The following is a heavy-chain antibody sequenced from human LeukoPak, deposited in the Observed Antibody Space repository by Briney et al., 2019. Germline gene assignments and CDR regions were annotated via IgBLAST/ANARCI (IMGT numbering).Heavy chain of an antibody. V-gene: IGHV3-7*01. CDR2: IKQDGSEK. Sequence: GGSLRLSCAASGFALSSYWMSWVRQAPGKGLEWVANIKQDGSEKYYVDSVKGRFTISRDNAKNSLYLQMNSLRAEDTAVYYCATYSGYGHFDYWGQGTLVTVS. J-gene: IGHJ4*02. CDR1: GFALSSYW. D-gene: IGHD5-12*01. CDR3: ATYSGYGHFDY.